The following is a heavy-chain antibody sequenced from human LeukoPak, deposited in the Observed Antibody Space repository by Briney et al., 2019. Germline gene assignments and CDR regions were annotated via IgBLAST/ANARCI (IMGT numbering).Heavy chain of an antibody. CDR3: ARDPGSFLAAIYGMDV. CDR1: GGTFSSYA. CDR2: IIPILGIA. V-gene: IGHV1-69*04. D-gene: IGHD2-15*01. Sequence: SVKVSCKASGGTFSSYAISWVRQAPGQGLEWMGRIIPILGIAIYAQKFQGRVTITADKSTSTAYMELSSLRSEDTAVYYCARDPGSFLAAIYGMDVWGQGTTVTVSS. J-gene: IGHJ6*02.